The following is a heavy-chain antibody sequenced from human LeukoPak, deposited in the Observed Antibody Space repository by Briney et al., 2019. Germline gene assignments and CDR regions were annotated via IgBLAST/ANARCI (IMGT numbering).Heavy chain of an antibody. J-gene: IGHJ6*03. CDR3: AREGYDFWSGSRPYYYYMDV. D-gene: IGHD3-3*01. Sequence: SETLSLTCTVSGGSISSGSYYWSWIRQPAGKGLEWIGRIYTSGSTNYNPSLKSRVTISVDTSKNQFSLKLSSVTAADTAVYYCAREGYDFWSGSRPYYYYMDVWGKGTTVTVSS. V-gene: IGHV4-61*02. CDR2: IYTSGST. CDR1: GGSISSGSYY.